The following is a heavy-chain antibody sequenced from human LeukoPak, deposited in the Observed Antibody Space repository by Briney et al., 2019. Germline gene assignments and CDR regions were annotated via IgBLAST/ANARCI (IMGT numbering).Heavy chain of an antibody. CDR1: GFTFSNYW. CDR2: INEDGSGK. V-gene: IGHV3-7*01. J-gene: IGHJ6*04. CDR3: ARDDGDV. Sequence: GGSLRLSCVSSGFTFSNYWMKCVRQAPGKGLEWVASINEDGSGKFSVGSVKDRITISRDNTRNSLDLQINSLTVEDTAIYYCARDDGDVWGTGTTVTVSS.